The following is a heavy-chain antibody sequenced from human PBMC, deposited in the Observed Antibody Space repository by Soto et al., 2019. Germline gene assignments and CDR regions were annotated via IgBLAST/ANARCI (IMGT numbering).Heavy chain of an antibody. V-gene: IGHV4-4*09. D-gene: IGHD7-27*01. CDR1: RGAISSKF. CDR3: ARHHSGDDWFDS. Sequence: PEPLPITYTAPRGAISSKFINWILFPLQPALEWIGRIATRGSTHSNPPLKIRIRISIDTAKSQFSLKVNAVTAAETAVYYCARHHSGDDWFDSRGQGSLVTVS. J-gene: IGHJ5*01. CDR2: IATRGST.